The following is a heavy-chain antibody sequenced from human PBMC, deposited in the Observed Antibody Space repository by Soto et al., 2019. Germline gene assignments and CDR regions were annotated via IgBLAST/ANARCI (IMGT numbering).Heavy chain of an antibody. CDR2: IVVGSGNT. CDR1: GFTSISSA. J-gene: IGHJ5*02. Sequence: SAKVSRKASGFTSISSAVQWVRQARRQRLEWIGWIVVGSGNTNYAQKFHERVTNTRDMTTGTAYMVLSSQRSEDTAVYYCAADPYNWNYWSDPWGQGTLVTVSS. D-gene: IGHD1-20*01. V-gene: IGHV1-58*01. CDR3: AADPYNWNYWSDP.